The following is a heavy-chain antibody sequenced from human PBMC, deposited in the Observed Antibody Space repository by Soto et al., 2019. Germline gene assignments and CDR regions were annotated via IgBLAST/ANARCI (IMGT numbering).Heavy chain of an antibody. J-gene: IGHJ3*02. CDR3: ARRGGYAFYI. CDR1: GGAISSYY. CDR2: IYYSGST. Sequence: QVQLQESGPGLVKPSEPLSLTCTVSGGAISSYYWSWIRQPQGKGLEWIGYIYYSGSTNYNPSLKSRVTISVDTSKNQFSLKLSSVTSADPAVYYCARRGGYAFYIWGQGTMVTVSS. D-gene: IGHD3-16*01. V-gene: IGHV4-59*08.